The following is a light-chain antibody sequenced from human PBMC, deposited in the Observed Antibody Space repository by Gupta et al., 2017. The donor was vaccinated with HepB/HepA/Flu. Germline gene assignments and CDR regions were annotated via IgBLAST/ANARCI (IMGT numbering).Light chain of an antibody. V-gene: IGLV2-14*03. J-gene: IGLJ1*01. CDR2: DVS. Sequence: QSALTQPASVSGSPGQSITISCTGTSSDVGGYNYVSWYPQHPGKATKLMIYDVSKRTSGVSNRFSGSKAGNTASLTISGLQAEDEADYYCSSYTSSSAYVFGTGTKFTVL. CDR3: SSYTSSSAYV. CDR1: SSDVGGYNY.